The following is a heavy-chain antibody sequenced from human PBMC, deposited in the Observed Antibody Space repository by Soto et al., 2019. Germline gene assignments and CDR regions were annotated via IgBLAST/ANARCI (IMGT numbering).Heavy chain of an antibody. J-gene: IGHJ4*02. CDR3: VMSPGWYKIDS. CDR2: INHSGST. D-gene: IGHD6-19*01. CDR1: GGSFSVYY. Sequence: SETLSLTCAVYGGSFSVYYWSWIRQPPGKGLEWIGEINHSGSTNYNPSLESRVTLSVDKSKNQFSLKMNSVTAADTAVYFCVMSPGWYKIDSWGQGILVTVSS. V-gene: IGHV4-34*01.